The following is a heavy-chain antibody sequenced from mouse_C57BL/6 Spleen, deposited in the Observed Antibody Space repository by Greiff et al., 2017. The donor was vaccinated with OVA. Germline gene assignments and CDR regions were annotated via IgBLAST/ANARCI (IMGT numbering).Heavy chain of an antibody. Sequence: QVQLQQPGAELVRPGSSVKLSCKASGYTFTSYWMDWVKQRPGQGLEWIGNIYPSDSETHYNQKLKDKATLTVDKSSSTAYMQLSSLTSEDSAVYYCARSGPTIVTTEGFDYWGQGTTLTVSS. D-gene: IGHD2-5*01. J-gene: IGHJ2*01. CDR2: IYPSDSET. V-gene: IGHV1-61*01. CDR1: GYTFTSYW. CDR3: ARSGPTIVTTEGFDY.